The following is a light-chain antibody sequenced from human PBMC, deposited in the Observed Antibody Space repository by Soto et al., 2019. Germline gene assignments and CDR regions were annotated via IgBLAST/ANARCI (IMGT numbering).Light chain of an antibody. CDR2: GAS. CDR3: QQDNNCPRT. V-gene: IGKV3-15*01. CDR1: QSVSSN. J-gene: IGKJ1*01. Sequence: EIVMTQSPATLSVSPGERATLSCRASQSVSSNLAWYQQKPGQAPRLLIYGASTRATGIPARFSGSGSGTEFTLTVSSLQSEDFAVYSCQQDNNCPRTFGQGTKVEIK.